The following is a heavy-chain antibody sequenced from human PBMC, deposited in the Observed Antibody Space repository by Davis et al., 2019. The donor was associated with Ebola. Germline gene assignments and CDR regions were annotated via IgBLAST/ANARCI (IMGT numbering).Heavy chain of an antibody. Sequence: GESLKISCAASGFTFSSYWMHWVRQAPGKGLVWVSRINSDGSSTSYADSVKGRFTISRDNAKNTLYLQMNSLRAEDTAVYYCAKGGGSYGNWYFDLWGRGTLVTVSS. V-gene: IGHV3-74*01. CDR3: AKGGGSYGNWYFDL. CDR2: INSDGSST. D-gene: IGHD1-26*01. CDR1: GFTFSSYW. J-gene: IGHJ2*01.